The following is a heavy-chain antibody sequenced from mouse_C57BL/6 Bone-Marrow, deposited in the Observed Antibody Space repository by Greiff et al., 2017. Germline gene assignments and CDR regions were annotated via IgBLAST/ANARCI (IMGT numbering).Heavy chain of an antibody. CDR3: ARGGYYYAMDY. Sequence: QVQLKQPGAELVMPGASVKLSCKASGYTFTSYWMHWVKQRPGQGLEWIGEIDPSDSYTNYNQQFKGKSTLTVDKSSSTAYMQLSSLTSEDSAVYYCARGGYYYAMDYWGQGTSVTVSS. D-gene: IGHD2-2*01. CDR2: IDPSDSYT. J-gene: IGHJ4*01. CDR1: GYTFTSYW. V-gene: IGHV1-69*01.